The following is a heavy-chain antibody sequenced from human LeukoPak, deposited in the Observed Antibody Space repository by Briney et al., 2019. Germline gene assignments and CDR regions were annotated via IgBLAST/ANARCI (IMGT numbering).Heavy chain of an antibody. D-gene: IGHD4-11*01. CDR1: GGSISSYY. J-gene: IGHJ5*02. V-gene: IGHV4-4*07. CDR3: ARYTRSDYSIYVAWFDP. Sequence: KPSETLSLTCTVSGGSISSYYWSWIRQPAGKGLEWIGRIYTSGSTNYNPSLKSRVTMSVDTSKNQFSLKLSSVTAADTAVYYCARYTRSDYSIYVAWFDPWGQGTLVTVSS. CDR2: IYTSGST.